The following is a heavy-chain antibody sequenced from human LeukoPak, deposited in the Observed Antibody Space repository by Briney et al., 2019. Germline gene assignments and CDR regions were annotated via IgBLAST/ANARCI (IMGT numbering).Heavy chain of an antibody. V-gene: IGHV3-21*01. CDR2: ISSSSSYI. CDR1: GFTFSSYS. Sequence: PGGSLRLSCAASGFTFSSYSMNWVRQAPGKGLEWVSSISSSSSYIYYADSVKGRFTISRDNAKNSLYLQMNSLRAEDTAVYYCVRENYGDYDAFDMWGQGTMVTVSS. CDR3: VRENYGDYDAFDM. J-gene: IGHJ3*02. D-gene: IGHD4-17*01.